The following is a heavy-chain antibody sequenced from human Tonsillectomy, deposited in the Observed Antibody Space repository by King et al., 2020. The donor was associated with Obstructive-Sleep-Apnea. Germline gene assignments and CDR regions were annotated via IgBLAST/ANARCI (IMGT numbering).Heavy chain of an antibody. CDR1: GFTFSSYG. Sequence: VQLVESGGGVVQPGRSLRLSCAGSGFTFSSYGMHWVRQAPGKGLEWVAVISYDGSNKYYADSVKGRFTISRDNSKNTLYLQMNSLKTEDTAVYYCAKDPGMAALDYWGQGTLVTVSS. D-gene: IGHD6-13*01. J-gene: IGHJ4*02. CDR2: ISYDGSNK. V-gene: IGHV3-30*18. CDR3: AKDPGMAALDY.